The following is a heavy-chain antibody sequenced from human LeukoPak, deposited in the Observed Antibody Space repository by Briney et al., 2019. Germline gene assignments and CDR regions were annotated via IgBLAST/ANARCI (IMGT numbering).Heavy chain of an antibody. CDR3: ATPYSGGYHGLDI. CDR1: GGSISSSIYY. V-gene: IGHV4-39*01. J-gene: IGHJ3*02. CDR2: IYYSGAT. D-gene: IGHD1-26*01. Sequence: PSETLSLTCTVPGGSISSSIYYWAWIRQPPGKGLEWFGSIYYSGATYYNPSLKSRVTISIDTSKNQFSLKLSSVTAADTAVYYCATPYSGGYHGLDIWGQGTMVTVSS.